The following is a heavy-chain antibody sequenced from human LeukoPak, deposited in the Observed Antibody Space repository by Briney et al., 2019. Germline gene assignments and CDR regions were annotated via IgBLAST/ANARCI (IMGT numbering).Heavy chain of an antibody. CDR2: MNPNSGNT. CDR1: GYTFTSYD. Sequence: GASVKVSCKASGYTFTSYDINWVRQATGQGLEWMGWMNPNSGNTGYAQKFQGRVTMTRNTSISTAYMELSSLRSEDTAVYYCARRAGDSGYADFDYWGQGTLVTVSS. D-gene: IGHD5-12*01. CDR3: ARRAGDSGYADFDY. V-gene: IGHV1-8*01. J-gene: IGHJ4*02.